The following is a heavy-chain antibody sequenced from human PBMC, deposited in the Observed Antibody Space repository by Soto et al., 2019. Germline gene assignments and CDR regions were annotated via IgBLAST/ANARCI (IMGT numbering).Heavy chain of an antibody. CDR3: ASLTTVTVSSPTPYWCFDL. CDR1: EYTFTSYD. V-gene: IGHV1-8*01. Sequence: QVQLVQSGAEVKKPGASVKVSCKASEYTFTSYDINWVRQATGQGLEWMGWMNPNSGNTGYAQKFQGRVTMTRNTSISTAYMELSSLRSEDTAVYYCASLTTVTVSSPTPYWCFDLWGRGTLVTVSS. CDR2: MNPNSGNT. J-gene: IGHJ2*01. D-gene: IGHD4-4*01.